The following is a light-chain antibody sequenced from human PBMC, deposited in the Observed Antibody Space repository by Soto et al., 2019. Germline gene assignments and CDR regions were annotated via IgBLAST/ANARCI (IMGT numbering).Light chain of an antibody. CDR2: QVS. Sequence: DVVMTQSPLSLPCTLGQPASISCWSIRGLVYRDGNIYLNWFQQRPGQSPRRLIYQVSNRDSGVPDRFSGSGSATDFTLKISRVEAEDVGVYYCMHGTHWPITFGQGTRMEIK. V-gene: IGKV2-30*01. CDR1: RGLVYRDGNIY. J-gene: IGKJ5*01. CDR3: MHGTHWPIT.